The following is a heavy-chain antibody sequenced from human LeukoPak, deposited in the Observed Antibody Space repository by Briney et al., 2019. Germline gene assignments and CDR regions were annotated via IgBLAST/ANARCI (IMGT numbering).Heavy chain of an antibody. CDR1: GGSISSYY. CDR2: IYYSGGT. Sequence: SETLSLTCTVSGGSISSYYWSWIRQPPGKGLEWIGYIYYSGGTNYNPSLKSRVTISVDTSKNQFSLKLSSVTAADTAVYYCARASSSNSGYDSYWGQGTLVTVSS. CDR3: ARASSSNSGYDSY. J-gene: IGHJ4*02. D-gene: IGHD5-12*01. V-gene: IGHV4-59*12.